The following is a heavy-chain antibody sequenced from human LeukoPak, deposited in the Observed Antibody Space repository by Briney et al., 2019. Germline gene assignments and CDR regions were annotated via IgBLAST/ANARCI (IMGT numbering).Heavy chain of an antibody. D-gene: IGHD2-15*01. V-gene: IGHV1-2*02. CDR1: GYTFTGYY. CDR3: ARDEYGIVAGSWFDP. Sequence: GASVKVSCKSSGYTFTGYYMHWVRQAPGQGLEGMGWINPNSGGTNYAQKLQGRVTMTRDTSISTAYMELSRLRSDDTAVYYCARDEYGIVAGSWFDPWGQGTLVTVSS. J-gene: IGHJ5*02. CDR2: INPNSGGT.